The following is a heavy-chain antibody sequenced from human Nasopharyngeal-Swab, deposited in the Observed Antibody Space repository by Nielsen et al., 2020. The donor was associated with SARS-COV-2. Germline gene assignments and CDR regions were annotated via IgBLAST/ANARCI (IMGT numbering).Heavy chain of an antibody. CDR2: INAGNGNT. D-gene: IGHD3-16*02. V-gene: IGHV1-3*01. Sequence: VKVSCKASGYTFTSYAMHWVRQAPGQRLEWMGWINAGNGNTKYSQKFQGRVTITRDTSASTAYMELSSLRSEDTAVYYCARDITFGGVIAPYFDYWGQGTLVTVSS. J-gene: IGHJ4*02. CDR1: GYTFTSYA. CDR3: ARDITFGGVIAPYFDY.